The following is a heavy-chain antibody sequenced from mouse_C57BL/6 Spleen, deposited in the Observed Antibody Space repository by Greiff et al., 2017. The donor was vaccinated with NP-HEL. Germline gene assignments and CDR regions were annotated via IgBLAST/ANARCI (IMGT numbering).Heavy chain of an antibody. CDR1: GYTFTNYW. V-gene: IGHV1-63*01. D-gene: IGHD2-4*01. Sequence: QVHVKQSGAELVRPGTSVKMSCKASGYTFTNYWIGWAKQRPGHGLEWIGDIYPGGGYTNYNEKFKGKATLTADKSSSTAYMQFSSLTSEDSAIYYCALYDYDPYYFDYWGQGTTLTVSS. CDR3: ALYDYDPYYFDY. J-gene: IGHJ2*01. CDR2: IYPGGGYT.